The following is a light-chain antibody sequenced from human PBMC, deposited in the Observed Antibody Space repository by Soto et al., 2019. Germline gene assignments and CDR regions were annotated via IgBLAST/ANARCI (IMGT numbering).Light chain of an antibody. Sequence: EIVMTQSPATLSVSPGERAILSCRASQSVSSNLAWYQQKLGQDPRLLIYGASARATGTPARFSGSGSETEFTLTISSLQSEDFAVYYCQQYQSWPLTFGGGTKVDIK. J-gene: IGKJ4*01. CDR1: QSVSSN. CDR3: QQYQSWPLT. CDR2: GAS. V-gene: IGKV3-15*01.